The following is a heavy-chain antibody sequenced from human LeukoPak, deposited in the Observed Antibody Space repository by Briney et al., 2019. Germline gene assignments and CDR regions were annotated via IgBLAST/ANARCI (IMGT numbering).Heavy chain of an antibody. D-gene: IGHD3-3*01. Sequence: GGSLRLSCAASGFTFSSYSMNWVRQAPGKGLEWVANIKQDGSEKYYVDSVKGRFTISRDNAKNSLYLQMNSLRAEDTAVYYCARSSYDFWSGYYLDYWGQGTLVTVSS. CDR3: ARSSYDFWSGYYLDY. J-gene: IGHJ4*02. CDR2: IKQDGSEK. CDR1: GFTFSSYS. V-gene: IGHV3-7*01.